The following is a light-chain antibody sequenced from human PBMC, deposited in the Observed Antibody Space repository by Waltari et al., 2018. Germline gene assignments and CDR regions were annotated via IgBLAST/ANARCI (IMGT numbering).Light chain of an antibody. CDR2: GAS. CDR3: QKYDRLPAT. J-gene: IGKJ1*01. Sequence: ELVLTQSPGTLSLSPGERGTLSCRASQSVSRFLAWYQQKPGQAPRLLSYGASTRATGIPDRFSGSGSGTDCSLTISRLEPDDFAVYYCQKYDRLPATFGEGTKVEIK. V-gene: IGKV3-20*01. CDR1: QSVSRF.